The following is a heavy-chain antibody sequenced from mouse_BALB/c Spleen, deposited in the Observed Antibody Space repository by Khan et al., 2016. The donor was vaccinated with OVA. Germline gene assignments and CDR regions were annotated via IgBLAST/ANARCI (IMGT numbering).Heavy chain of an antibody. D-gene: IGHD1-1*01. Sequence: EVKLVESGGDFVRPGGSLKLSCAASGFTFSTYGMSWVRQTPDKRLEWVATINTGGVYTYYPDSVKGRFTISRDNAKNTLYLQLSSLKSEDTAIYYCARLAYYYNSEGFAYWGQGTLVTVSA. V-gene: IGHV5-6*01. CDR1: GFTFSTYG. CDR2: INTGGVYT. J-gene: IGHJ3*01. CDR3: ARLAYYYNSEGFAY.